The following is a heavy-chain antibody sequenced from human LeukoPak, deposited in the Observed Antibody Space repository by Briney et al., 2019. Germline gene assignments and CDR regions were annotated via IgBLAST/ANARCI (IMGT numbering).Heavy chain of an antibody. CDR1: GFTFSTYG. CDR2: IRYDGSNK. J-gene: IGHJ4*02. CDR3: AKVVTGYCSSTSCPFDS. V-gene: IGHV3-30*02. Sequence: GGSLRLSCAASGFTFSTYGMDWVRQAPGKGLEWVAYIRYDGSNKNYADSVKGRFTISRDNSKNTPYLQMSSLRAEDTAVYYCAKVVTGYCSSTSCPFDSWGQGTLVTVSS. D-gene: IGHD2-2*01.